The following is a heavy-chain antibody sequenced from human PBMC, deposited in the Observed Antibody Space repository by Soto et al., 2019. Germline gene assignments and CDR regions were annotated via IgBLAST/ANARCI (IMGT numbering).Heavy chain of an antibody. V-gene: IGHV3-74*01. Sequence: LRLSCAASGFTFSSYWMHWVRQAPGKGLVWVSRINSDGSSTSYADSVKGRFTISRDNAKNTLYLQMNSLRAEDTAVCYCAIRASYYDSSGYFDYWGQGILVTVSS. CDR2: INSDGSST. D-gene: IGHD3-22*01. CDR3: AIRASYYDSSGYFDY. J-gene: IGHJ4*02. CDR1: GFTFSSYW.